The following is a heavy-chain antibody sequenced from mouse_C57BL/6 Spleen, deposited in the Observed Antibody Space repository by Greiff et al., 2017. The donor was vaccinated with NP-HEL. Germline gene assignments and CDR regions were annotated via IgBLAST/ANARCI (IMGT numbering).Heavy chain of an antibody. D-gene: IGHD1-1*01. Sequence: VQLQQPGAELVMPGASVKLSCKASGYTFTSYWMHWVKQRPGQGLEWIGEIDPSDSYTNYNQKFKGKSTLSVDKSSSTAYMQLSSLTSEDSAVYYCARQGVVPGYWGQGTTLTVAS. CDR3: ARQGVVPGY. CDR2: IDPSDSYT. V-gene: IGHV1-69*01. CDR1: GYTFTSYW. J-gene: IGHJ2*01.